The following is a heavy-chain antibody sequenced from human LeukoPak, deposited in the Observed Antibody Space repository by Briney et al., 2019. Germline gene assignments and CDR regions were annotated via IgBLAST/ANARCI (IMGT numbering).Heavy chain of an antibody. CDR2: IDPNGRYT. V-gene: IGHV3-74*01. Sequence: GGSLRLSCAASGFTFSNHYMHWVRQAPGKGLVSVSRIDPNGRYTSYADSVKGRFTISRDNAKNTLYLQMNTLGAEDTALYYCVRGSTDWNGMAVWGQGTTVTVSS. CDR1: GFTFSNHY. CDR3: VRGSTDWNGMAV. D-gene: IGHD6-19*01. J-gene: IGHJ6*02.